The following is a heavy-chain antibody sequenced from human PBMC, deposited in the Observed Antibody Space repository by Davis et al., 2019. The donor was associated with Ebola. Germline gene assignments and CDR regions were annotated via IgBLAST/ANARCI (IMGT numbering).Heavy chain of an antibody. CDR3: ARERGWQLVGGMDV. J-gene: IGHJ6*04. Sequence: AASVKVSCKASGYTFTSYAMHWVRQAPGQRLEWMGWINAGNGNTKYSQKFQGRVTITRDTSASTAYMELSSLRSEDTAVYYCARERGWQLVGGMDVWGKGTTVTVSS. D-gene: IGHD6-6*01. V-gene: IGHV1-3*01. CDR2: INAGNGNT. CDR1: GYTFTSYA.